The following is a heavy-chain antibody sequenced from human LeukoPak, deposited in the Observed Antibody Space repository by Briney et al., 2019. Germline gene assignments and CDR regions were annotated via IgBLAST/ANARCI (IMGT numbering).Heavy chain of an antibody. Sequence: SETLSLTCAVYGGSFSGYYWSWIRQPPGKGLEWIGEINHSGSTNYNPSLKSRVTISVDTSKNQFSLKLSSVTAADTAVYYCARGGCSGGSCYEDAFDIWGQGTMLTVSS. V-gene: IGHV4-34*01. J-gene: IGHJ3*02. D-gene: IGHD2-15*01. CDR3: ARGGCSGGSCYEDAFDI. CDR1: GGSFSGYY. CDR2: INHSGST.